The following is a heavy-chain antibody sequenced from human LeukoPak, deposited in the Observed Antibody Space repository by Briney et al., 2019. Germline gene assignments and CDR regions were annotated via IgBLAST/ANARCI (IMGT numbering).Heavy chain of an antibody. Sequence: RASVKVSCKASGYTFITYGISWVRQAPGQGLEWMGWINPHTGDTMNAQILHDRVTMTADPFTDTAYMELRSLRSDDTAVYYCARGDFDFDSWGQGTLVTVS. CDR1: GYTFITYG. CDR3: ARGDFDFDS. V-gene: IGHV1-18*04. CDR2: INPHTGDT. D-gene: IGHD2-21*01. J-gene: IGHJ4*02.